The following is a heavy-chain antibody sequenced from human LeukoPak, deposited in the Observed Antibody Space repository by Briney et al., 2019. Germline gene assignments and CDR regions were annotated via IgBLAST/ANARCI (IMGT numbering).Heavy chain of an antibody. V-gene: IGHV3-23*01. CDR3: TTDSRLRYFDWSLSY. J-gene: IGHJ4*02. Sequence: GGSLRLSCAASGFTFSSYAMSWVRQAPGKGLEWVSAISGSGGSTYYADSVKGRFTISRDNSKNMLYLQMNSLRAEDTAVYYCTTDSRLRYFDWSLSYWGQGTLVTVSS. D-gene: IGHD3-9*01. CDR2: ISGSGGST. CDR1: GFTFSSYA.